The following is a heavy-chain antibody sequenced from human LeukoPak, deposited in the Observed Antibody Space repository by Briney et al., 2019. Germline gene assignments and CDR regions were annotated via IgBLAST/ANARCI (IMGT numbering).Heavy chain of an antibody. Sequence: GGSLRLSCAASGVTFSSYGMHWGRQAPGKGVEGVAVISYEGSNKSYAPSVTGRFTISTDNSKNTLYLQMNSLSAEDTAVYYCANTGGYCSGGSCYHFHSWGQGTLVTVSS. CDR2: ISYEGSNK. CDR1: GVTFSSYG. D-gene: IGHD2-15*01. CDR3: ANTGGYCSGGSCYHFHS. J-gene: IGHJ4*02. V-gene: IGHV3-30*18.